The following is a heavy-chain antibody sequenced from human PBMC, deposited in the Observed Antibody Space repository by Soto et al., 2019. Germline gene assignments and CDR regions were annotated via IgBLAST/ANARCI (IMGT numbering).Heavy chain of an antibody. J-gene: IGHJ3*02. V-gene: IGHV3-30-3*01. Sequence: GGSLRLSCAASGFTFSSYAMHWVRQAPGKGLEWVAVISYDGSNKYYADSVKGRFTISRDNSKNTLYLQMNSLRAEDTAVYYCARDLVRRTMIVVVISSYAFDIWGQGTMVTVSS. CDR3: ARDLVRRTMIVVVISSYAFDI. D-gene: IGHD3-22*01. CDR2: ISYDGSNK. CDR1: GFTFSSYA.